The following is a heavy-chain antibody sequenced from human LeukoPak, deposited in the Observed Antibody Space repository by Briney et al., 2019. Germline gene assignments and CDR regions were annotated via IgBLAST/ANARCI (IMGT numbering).Heavy chain of an antibody. J-gene: IGHJ4*02. V-gene: IGHV1-8*01. CDR3: AREGATSVPSGYPY. CDR2: MNPNSGNT. CDR1: GYTFTSYD. Sequence: GASVKVSCKASGYTFTSYDINWVRQATGQGLEWMGWMNPNSGNTGYAQKFQGRVTMTRNTSISTAYMELSSLRSEDTAVYYCAREGATSVPSGYPYWGQGTLVTVSS. D-gene: IGHD3-3*01.